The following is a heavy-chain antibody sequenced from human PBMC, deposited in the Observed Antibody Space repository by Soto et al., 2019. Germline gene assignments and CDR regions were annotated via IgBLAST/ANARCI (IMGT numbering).Heavy chain of an antibody. V-gene: IGHV3-30*18. J-gene: IGHJ6*03. CDR2: ISYDGSNK. CDR1: GFTFSSYG. CDR3: AKDLRNSYGDYVRYYYYYMDV. D-gene: IGHD4-17*01. Sequence: QVQLVESGGGVVQPGRSLRLSCAASGFTFSSYGMHWVRQAPGKGLEWVAVISYDGSNKYYADSVKARFTISRDNSKNTLYLQRNSLRAEDTAVYYCAKDLRNSYGDYVRYYYYYMDVWGKETTVTVSS.